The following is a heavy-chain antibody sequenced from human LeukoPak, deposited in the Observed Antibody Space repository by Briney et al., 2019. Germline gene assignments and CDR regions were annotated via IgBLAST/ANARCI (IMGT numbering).Heavy chain of an antibody. CDR3: ARVSRATGGAWFDP. CDR1: GFTFSSYW. Sequence: GGSLLLSCAASGFTFSSYWMHWVRRAPGKGLVWVSRINSDGSSTSYPDSVKGRFTISRDNAKNTLYLQMNSLRAEDTAVYYCARVSRATGGAWFDPWGQGTLVTVPS. V-gene: IGHV3-74*01. CDR2: INSDGSST. D-gene: IGHD1-26*01. J-gene: IGHJ5*02.